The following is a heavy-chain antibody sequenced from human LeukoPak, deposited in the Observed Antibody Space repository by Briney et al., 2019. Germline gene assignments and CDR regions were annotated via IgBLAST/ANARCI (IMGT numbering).Heavy chain of an antibody. CDR2: IYHSGST. CDR3: ARLAGPIAAAGNFDY. Sequence: KTSGTLSLTCAVSGGSISSSNWWSWVRQPPGKGLEWIGEIYHSGSTNYNPSLKSRVTISVDKSKNQLSLKLSSVTAADTAVYYCARLAGPIAAAGNFDYWGQGTLVTVSS. D-gene: IGHD6-13*01. CDR1: GGSISSSNW. V-gene: IGHV4-4*02. J-gene: IGHJ4*02.